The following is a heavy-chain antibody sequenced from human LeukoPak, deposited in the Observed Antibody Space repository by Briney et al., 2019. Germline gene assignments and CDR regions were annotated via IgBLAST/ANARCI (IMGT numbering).Heavy chain of an antibody. CDR1: RFTFSNYW. Sequence: GGSLRLSCVASRFTFSNYWMSWVRQAPGKGLEWVANINQDGSKKRYADSMKGRFTISRDNAKEALYLQLNSLRAEDTAVYYCAKWGPYCVGDYCPALDSWGPGTLVTVSS. J-gene: IGHJ4*02. D-gene: IGHD2-21*02. CDR2: INQDGSKK. V-gene: IGHV3-7*01. CDR3: AKWGPYCVGDYCPALDS.